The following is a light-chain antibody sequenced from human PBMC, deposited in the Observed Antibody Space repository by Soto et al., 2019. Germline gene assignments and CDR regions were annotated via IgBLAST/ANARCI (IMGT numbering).Light chain of an antibody. Sequence: EIVMTQSPATLSVSPGERATLSCRASQSVSSNLAWYQQKPGQAPRLLIYGASTRATGIPARFSGSGSGTEFTLTISSLQSEDFAVYYCQQYNKWPPLNFGGATKVDI. CDR1: QSVSSN. CDR3: QQYNKWPPLN. V-gene: IGKV3-15*01. J-gene: IGKJ4*01. CDR2: GAS.